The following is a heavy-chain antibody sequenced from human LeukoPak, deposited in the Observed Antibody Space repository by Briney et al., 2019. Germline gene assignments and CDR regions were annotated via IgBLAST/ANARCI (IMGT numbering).Heavy chain of an antibody. CDR3: ARRQTESGWYGPFDY. D-gene: IGHD6-19*01. CDR2: IYYSGST. V-gene: IGHV4-39*07. J-gene: IGHJ4*02. Sequence: PSETLSLTCTVSGGSISSSSYYWGWIRQPPGKGLEWIGSIYYSGSTYYNPSLKSRVTISVDTSKNQFSLQLNSVTPEDTAVYYCARRQTESGWYGPFDYWGQGTLVTVSS. CDR1: GGSISSSSYY.